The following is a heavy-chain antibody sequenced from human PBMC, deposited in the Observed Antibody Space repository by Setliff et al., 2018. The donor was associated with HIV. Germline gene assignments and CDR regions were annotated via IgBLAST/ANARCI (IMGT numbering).Heavy chain of an antibody. V-gene: IGHV4-61*09. CDR2: IYTDGST. Sequence: PSETLSLTCSVSGGSVNSGNYHWAWIRQPAGKGLEWIGHIYTDGSTNFNPSLRSRVTISADTPKNQLSLKLSSVTAADTAVYYCARPVEMANREFDYWGQGTLVTVSS. CDR3: ARPVEMANREFDY. CDR1: GGSVNSGNYH. D-gene: IGHD1-26*01. J-gene: IGHJ4*02.